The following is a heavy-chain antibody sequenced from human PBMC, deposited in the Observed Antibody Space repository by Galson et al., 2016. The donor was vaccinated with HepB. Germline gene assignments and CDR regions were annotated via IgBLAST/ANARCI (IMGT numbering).Heavy chain of an antibody. CDR1: GFIFSSYW. CDR2: INQDGSEK. J-gene: IGHJ4*01. CDR3: ARSYYYYRSAYWAPFDY. V-gene: IGHV3-7*03. Sequence: SLRLSCAASGFIFSSYWLSWVRQAPGKGLEWVANINQDGSEKNYVDSVKGRFTISRDIAKHSLYLQMNSLRVEDTAVYYCARSYYYYRSAYWAPFDYWGHGTLVTVSS. D-gene: IGHD3-22*01.